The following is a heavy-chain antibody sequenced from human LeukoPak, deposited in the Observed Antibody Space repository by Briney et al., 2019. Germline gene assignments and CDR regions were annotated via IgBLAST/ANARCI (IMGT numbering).Heavy chain of an antibody. CDR2: TYYRSKWYN. Sequence: SQTLSLTCAISGDSVSSHSAIWHWIRQSPSRGLEWLGRTYYRSKWYNDYAVSVKSRITVNPDTSKNQVSLQLKSVTPEGTAINYCAKAPHGHCMDVWDKGTAVTVSS. J-gene: IGHJ6*04. D-gene: IGHD3/OR15-3a*01. CDR1: GDSVSSHSAI. V-gene: IGHV6-1*01. CDR3: AKAPHGHCMDV.